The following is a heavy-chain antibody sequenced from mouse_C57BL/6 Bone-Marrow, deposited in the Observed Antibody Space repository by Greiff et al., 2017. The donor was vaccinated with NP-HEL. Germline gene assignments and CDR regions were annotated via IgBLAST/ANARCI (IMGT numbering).Heavy chain of an antibody. V-gene: IGHV14-3*01. CDR1: GFNIKNTY. Sequence: EVQRVESVAELVRPGASVKLSCTASGFNIKNTYMHWVKQRPEQGLEWIGRIDPANGNTKYAPKFQGKATITADTSSNTAYLQLSSLTSEDTAIYYCARQLRLRLNYFDYWGQGTTLTVSS. CDR3: ARQLRLRLNYFDY. D-gene: IGHD3-2*02. J-gene: IGHJ2*01. CDR2: IDPANGNT.